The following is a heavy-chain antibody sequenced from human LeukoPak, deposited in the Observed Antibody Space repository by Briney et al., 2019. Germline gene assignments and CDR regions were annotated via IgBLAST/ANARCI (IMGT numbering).Heavy chain of an antibody. CDR1: GFTFGSYS. CDR3: ARWGTTTS. Sequence: GGSLRLSCAASGFTFGSYSMNWVRQAPGKGLEWISYISTSSSTIYCADSVKGRFTISRDNAKNSLYLQTNSLRADDTAVYYCARWGTTTSWGQGTLVTVSS. CDR2: ISTSSSTI. V-gene: IGHV3-48*01. J-gene: IGHJ4*02. D-gene: IGHD1-26*01.